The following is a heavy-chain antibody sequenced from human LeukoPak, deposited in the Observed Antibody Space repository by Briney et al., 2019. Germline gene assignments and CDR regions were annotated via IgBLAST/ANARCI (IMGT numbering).Heavy chain of an antibody. CDR1: GYSISSGYY. CDR3: ARDLGWLGELPDTQYYYYGMDV. V-gene: IGHV4-38-2*02. J-gene: IGHJ6*04. D-gene: IGHD3-10*01. Sequence: SGTLSLTCAVSGYSISSGYYWGWIRQPPGKGLEWIGSIYHSGSTYYNPSLKSRVTISVDTSKNQFSLKLSSVTAADTAVYYCARDLGWLGELPDTQYYYYGMDVWGKGTTVTVSS. CDR2: IYHSGST.